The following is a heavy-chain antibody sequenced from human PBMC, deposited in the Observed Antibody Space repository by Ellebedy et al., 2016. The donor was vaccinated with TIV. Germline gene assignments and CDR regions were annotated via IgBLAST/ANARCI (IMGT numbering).Heavy chain of an antibody. CDR2: IKEDGSNK. Sequence: GGSLRLSCAASGFTFRSYWMSWVRQAPGRGLEWVASIKEDGSNKYYVDSVKGRFTISRDNAENSLYLQMSSLTAEDTAIYYCSYSLHSSAYCWGQGTLVTVSS. CDR1: GFTFRSYW. D-gene: IGHD6-19*01. CDR3: SYSLHSSAYC. V-gene: IGHV3-7*01. J-gene: IGHJ4*02.